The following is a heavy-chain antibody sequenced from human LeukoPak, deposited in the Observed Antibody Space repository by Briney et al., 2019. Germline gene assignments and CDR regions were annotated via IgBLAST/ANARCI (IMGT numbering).Heavy chain of an antibody. CDR3: ARGRTVRGAIKFYYYMDV. CDR2: INHSGST. J-gene: IGHJ6*03. D-gene: IGHD3-10*01. Sequence: SETLSLTCAVYGGSFSGYYWSWIRQPPGKGLEWIGEINHSGSTNYNPFLKSRVTISIDTSKNQFSLKLSSVTAADTAVYYCARGRTVRGAIKFYYYMDVWGKGTTVTVSS. V-gene: IGHV4-34*01. CDR1: GGSFSGYY.